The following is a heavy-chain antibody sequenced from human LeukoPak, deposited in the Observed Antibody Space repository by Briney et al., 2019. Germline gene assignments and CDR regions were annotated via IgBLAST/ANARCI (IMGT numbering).Heavy chain of an antibody. CDR3: AKECGGDCYSRHFDF. V-gene: IGHV3-30*02. CDR2: IRYDGSNK. CDR1: GFTFSRYG. Sequence: GGSLRLSCAASGFTFSRYGMQWVRQAPGKGLEWVAFIRYDGSNKYYADSVKGRFTISRDNSKNTLYLQMNSLRAEDTVVYYCAKECGGDCYSRHFDFWGEGTLVTVSS. J-gene: IGHJ4*02. D-gene: IGHD2-21*01.